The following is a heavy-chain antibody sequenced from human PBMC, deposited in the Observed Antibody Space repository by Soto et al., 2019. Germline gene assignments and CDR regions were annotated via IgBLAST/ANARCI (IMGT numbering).Heavy chain of an antibody. J-gene: IGHJ4*02. CDR3: ARRIFLDV. CDR1: GFSFGDYY. V-gene: IGHV3-11*01. D-gene: IGHD2-21*01. CDR2: ISSGGNTI. Sequence: QMQLVESGGNLVKPGGSLRLSCSGSGFSFGDYYMNWIRKAPGKGLEWVSYISSGGNTISYSDSVKGRFIISRDNAKKSVYLEMDSLRPEDTAVYYCARRIFLDVWGQGTLVTVAS.